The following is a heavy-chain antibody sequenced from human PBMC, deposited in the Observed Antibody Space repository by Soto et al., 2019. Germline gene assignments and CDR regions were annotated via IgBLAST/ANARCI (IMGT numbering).Heavy chain of an antibody. CDR3: ARDRYYDSSGYYFDY. D-gene: IGHD3-22*01. V-gene: IGHV4-30-4*01. Sequence: PSETLSLTCTVSGGSISNGDYYWNWIRQPPGKGLEWLGSIHYGGSTYSNPSLKSRITISVDTSKNQFSLKLSSVTAADTAVYYCARDRYYDSSGYYFDYWGQGTLVTVSS. CDR1: GGSISNGDYY. CDR2: IHYGGST. J-gene: IGHJ4*02.